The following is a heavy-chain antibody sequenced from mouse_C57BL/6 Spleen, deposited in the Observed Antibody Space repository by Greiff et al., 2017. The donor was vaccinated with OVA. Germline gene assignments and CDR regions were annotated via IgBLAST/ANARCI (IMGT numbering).Heavy chain of an antibody. CDR1: GFSFNTYA. D-gene: IGHD1-1*01. CDR2: IRSKSNNYAT. Sequence: EVNVVESGGGLVQPKGSLKLSCAASGFSFNTYAMNWVRQAPGKGLEWVARIRSKSNNYATYYADSVKDRFTISRDDSESMLYLQMNNLKTEDTAMYYCVREGGYYYGSSSFDYWGQGTTLTVSS. V-gene: IGHV10-1*01. J-gene: IGHJ2*01. CDR3: VREGGYYYGSSSFDY.